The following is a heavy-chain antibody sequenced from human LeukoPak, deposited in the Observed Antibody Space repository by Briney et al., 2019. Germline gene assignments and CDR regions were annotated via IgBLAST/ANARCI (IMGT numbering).Heavy chain of an antibody. D-gene: IGHD6-19*01. CDR1: GYTFTSYD. CDR2: MNPNSGNT. Sequence: ASVKVSCKASGYTFTSYDINWVRQATGQGLEWMGWMNPNSGNTGYAQKFRGRVTITRNTSISTAYMELSSLRSEDTAVYYCARVGDSSGWSEPYYMDVWGKGTTVTVSS. CDR3: ARVGDSSGWSEPYYMDV. J-gene: IGHJ6*03. V-gene: IGHV1-8*03.